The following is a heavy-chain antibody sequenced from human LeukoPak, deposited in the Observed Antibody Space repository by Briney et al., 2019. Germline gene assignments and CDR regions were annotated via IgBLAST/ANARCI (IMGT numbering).Heavy chain of an antibody. D-gene: IGHD6-13*01. CDR3: AKARSSWQYYFDY. V-gene: IGHV3-23*01. J-gene: IGHJ4*02. Sequence: GGSLRLSCAASGFTFSSYAMSWVRQAPGKGLEWVSAISGSGGSTYYADSVKGRFTISRDNSKNTLFLQMNSLRAEDTAVYYCAKARSSWQYYFDYWGQGTLVTVSS. CDR2: ISGSGGST. CDR1: GFTFSSYA.